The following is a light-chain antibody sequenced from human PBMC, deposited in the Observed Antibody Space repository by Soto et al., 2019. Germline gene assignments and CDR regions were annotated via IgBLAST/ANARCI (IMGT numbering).Light chain of an antibody. Sequence: DIQLTQSPSFLSASVGDRVTITCRASQGISSYLAWYQQKPGKAPKLLIYAASTLQSGVPSRFSGSVSGTEFTLTISSLQPEDFATYYCQQLNSYPFTFGGGTKVEIK. J-gene: IGKJ4*01. CDR3: QQLNSYPFT. CDR1: QGISSY. V-gene: IGKV1-9*01. CDR2: AAS.